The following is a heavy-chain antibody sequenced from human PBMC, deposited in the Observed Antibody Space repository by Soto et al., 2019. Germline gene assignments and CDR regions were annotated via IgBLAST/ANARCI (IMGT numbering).Heavy chain of an antibody. CDR1: GGSISSGGYY. J-gene: IGHJ4*02. V-gene: IGHV4-31*03. Sequence: SETLSLTCTVSGGSISSGGYYWSWIRQHPGKGLEWIGYIYYSGSTYYNPSLKSRVTISVDTSKNQFSLKLSSVTAADTAVYYCARGEYDILTGYSYFDYWGQGTLVTVSS. D-gene: IGHD3-9*01. CDR2: IYYSGST. CDR3: ARGEYDILTGYSYFDY.